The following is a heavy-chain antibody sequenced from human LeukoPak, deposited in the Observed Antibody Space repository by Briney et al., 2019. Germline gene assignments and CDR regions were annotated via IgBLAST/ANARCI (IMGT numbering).Heavy chain of an antibody. D-gene: IGHD3-22*01. J-gene: IGHJ6*02. CDR3: ARVLSYYDSSGYSSDYYYYGMDV. CDR2: INPNSGGT. CDR1: RYTFTGYY. Sequence: ASVKVSCKASRYTFTGYYMHWVRQAPGQGLEWMGRINPNSGGTNYAQKFQGRVTMTRDTSISTAYMELSRLRSDDTAVYYCARVLSYYDSSGYSSDYYYYGMDVWGQGTTVTVSS. V-gene: IGHV1-2*06.